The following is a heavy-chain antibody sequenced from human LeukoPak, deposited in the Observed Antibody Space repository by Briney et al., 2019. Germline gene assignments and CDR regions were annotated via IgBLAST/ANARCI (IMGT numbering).Heavy chain of an antibody. V-gene: IGHV1-18*04. Sequence: ASLKLSCTTSGYTFTNYYISWVRQAPGLGLEWMGWISAYNGNTNYEQKVQGRVTMTTDTSTGTAYMELSSLRCDDTAVYYCARDQAVRLLQTSSTYFKHVFAIWGQGSMVTVSS. CDR3: ARDQAVRLLQTSSTYFKHVFAI. J-gene: IGHJ3*02. D-gene: IGHD6-13*01. CDR1: GYTFTNYY. CDR2: ISAYNGNT.